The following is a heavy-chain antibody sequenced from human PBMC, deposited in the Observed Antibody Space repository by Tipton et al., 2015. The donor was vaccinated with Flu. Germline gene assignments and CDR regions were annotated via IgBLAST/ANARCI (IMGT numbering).Heavy chain of an antibody. CDR2: IYTSGRT. Sequence: TLSLTCTVSGGSISSGSYYWSWIRQPAGKGLEWIGRIYTSGRTNYNPSLKSRVTISVDSSKNQFSLKLSSVTAADTAVYYCARALRYSSSWYYFDYWGQGTLVTVSS. CDR1: GGSISSGSYY. D-gene: IGHD6-13*01. V-gene: IGHV4-61*02. CDR3: ARALRYSSSWYYFDY. J-gene: IGHJ4*02.